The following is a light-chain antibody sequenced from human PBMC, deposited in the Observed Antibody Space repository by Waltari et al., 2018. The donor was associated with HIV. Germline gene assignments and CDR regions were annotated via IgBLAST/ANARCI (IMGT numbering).Light chain of an antibody. J-gene: IGLJ1*01. CDR3: AAWDDSLSGYV. V-gene: IGLV1-47*01. CDR2: QTD. Sequence: QSVLRQPPSASGTPGQRLTLSFSASTATNIARDDVRCFRQVPGAAPRLLMYQTDQRPSWVTDRFSGSKSGTSASLVISGLRSEDEAHYYCAAWDDSLSGYVFGTGTKVIVL. CDR1: TATNIARDD.